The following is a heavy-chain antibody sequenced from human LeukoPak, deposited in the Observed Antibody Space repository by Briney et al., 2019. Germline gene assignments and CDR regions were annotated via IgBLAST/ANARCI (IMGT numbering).Heavy chain of an antibody. D-gene: IGHD1-26*01. Sequence: GGSLRLSCAASGFTFSSHAMHWVRQAPGKGLAWVAIISADGSRNSYADSLRGRFTISRDNSKNTLYLQMNSVRTDDTAMYYCARAPWGVGATPPYWGQGTLVTVSS. CDR1: GFTFSSHA. CDR3: ARAPWGVGATPPY. CDR2: ISADGSRN. V-gene: IGHV3-30-3*01. J-gene: IGHJ4*02.